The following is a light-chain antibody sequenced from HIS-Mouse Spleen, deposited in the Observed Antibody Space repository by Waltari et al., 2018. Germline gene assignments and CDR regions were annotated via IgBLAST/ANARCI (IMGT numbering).Light chain of an antibody. CDR2: QDS. V-gene: IGLV3-1*01. Sequence: SYELTQPPSVSVSPGQTASITCSGDKLGAKYACWYQQKPGQAPVLVIYQDSKRPSGSPERFSGSNSGNTATLTISGTQAMDEADYYCQAWDSSTDVVFGGGTKLTVL. CDR1: KLGAKY. J-gene: IGLJ2*01. CDR3: QAWDSSTDVV.